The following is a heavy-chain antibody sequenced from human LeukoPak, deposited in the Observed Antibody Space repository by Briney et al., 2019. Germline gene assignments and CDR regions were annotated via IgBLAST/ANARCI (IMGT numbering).Heavy chain of an antibody. Sequence: ESGPALVKPTQTLTLTCTFSGFSLSATGMRVSWIRQPPGKALEWLACIDWADDKFYSTSLRTRLTISKDTSKNQVVLAMTNLDPVDTATYYCVLDSTMTTMVTFQHWGQGILVTVSS. CDR2: IDWADDK. CDR1: GFSLSATGMR. CDR3: VLDSTMTTMVTFQH. V-gene: IGHV2-70*04. D-gene: IGHD4-17*01. J-gene: IGHJ1*01.